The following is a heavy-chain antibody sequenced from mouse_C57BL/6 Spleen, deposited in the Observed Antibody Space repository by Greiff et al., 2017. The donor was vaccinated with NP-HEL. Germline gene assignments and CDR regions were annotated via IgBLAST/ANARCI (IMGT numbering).Heavy chain of an antibody. J-gene: IGHJ3*01. V-gene: IGHV1-81*01. D-gene: IGHD3-2*02. CDR1: GYTFTSYG. Sequence: VQLQQSGAELARPGASVKLSCKASGYTFTSYGISWVKQRTGQGLEWIGEIYPRSGNTYYNEKFKGKATLTADKSSSTAYMELRSLTSEDSAVYFCARKGDSSGWFAYWGQGTLVTVSA. CDR3: ARKGDSSGWFAY. CDR2: IYPRSGNT.